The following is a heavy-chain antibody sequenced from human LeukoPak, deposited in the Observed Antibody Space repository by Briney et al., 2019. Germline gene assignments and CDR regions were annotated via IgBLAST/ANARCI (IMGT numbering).Heavy chain of an antibody. Sequence: GGSLRLSCVASGFTFSSYVMSWVRQAPGKGLEWVSPISGSGGSTYYADSVKGRFTISRDNAKNSLYLQMNSLRAEDTAVYYCARAHCSGGSCHRSFDYWGQGTLVTVSS. V-gene: IGHV3-23*01. CDR2: ISGSGGST. CDR3: ARAHCSGGSCHRSFDY. J-gene: IGHJ4*02. D-gene: IGHD2-15*01. CDR1: GFTFSSYV.